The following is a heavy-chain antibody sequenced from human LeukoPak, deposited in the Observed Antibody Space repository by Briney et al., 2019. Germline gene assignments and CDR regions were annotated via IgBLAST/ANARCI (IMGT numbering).Heavy chain of an antibody. CDR3: ARDRREIQVWPREYYYNYMDV. D-gene: IGHD5-18*01. Sequence: GGSLRLSCAASGFTFSNYWMNWVRQAPGKGLEWVANIKQDGSEKYYVDSVKGRFTISRDNAKNSMYLQMTSLRAEDTAVYYCARDRREIQVWPREYYYNYMDVWGKGTTVTISS. J-gene: IGHJ6*03. V-gene: IGHV3-7*01. CDR2: IKQDGSEK. CDR1: GFTFSNYW.